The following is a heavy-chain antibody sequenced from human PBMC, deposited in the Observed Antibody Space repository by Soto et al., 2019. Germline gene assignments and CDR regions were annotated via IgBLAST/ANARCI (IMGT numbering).Heavy chain of an antibody. Sequence: PSETLSLTCTVSGGSISSSSYYWGWIRQPPGKGLEWIGSIYYSGSTYYNPSLKSRVTVSVDTSKNQFSLKLSSVTAADTAVYYCARLKYYYDSSCFDYWGEGTLVTVSS. V-gene: IGHV4-39*01. CDR2: IYYSGST. CDR3: ARLKYYYDSSCFDY. CDR1: GGSISSSSYY. D-gene: IGHD3-22*01. J-gene: IGHJ4*02.